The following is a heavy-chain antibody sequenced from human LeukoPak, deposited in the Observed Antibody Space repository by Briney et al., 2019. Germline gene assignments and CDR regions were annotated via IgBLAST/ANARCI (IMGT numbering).Heavy chain of an antibody. CDR2: MSGSGGT. J-gene: IGHJ6*02. D-gene: IGHD3-10*01. CDR3: ARHGRDYGSGNPMDV. Sequence: SQTLSLTCTVSGGSISSANYYWTWIRQSAGKGLEWIGLMSGSGGTTYNPSLKSRVTILVDMSNNQFSLRLNSVTAADTAVYYCARHGRDYGSGNPMDVWGQGTTVTVSS. V-gene: IGHV4-61*02. CDR1: GGSISSANYY.